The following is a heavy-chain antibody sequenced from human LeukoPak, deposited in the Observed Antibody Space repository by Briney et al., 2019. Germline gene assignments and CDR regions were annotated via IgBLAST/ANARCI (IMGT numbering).Heavy chain of an antibody. CDR2: IYYSGST. D-gene: IGHD4-17*01. V-gene: IGHV4-61*01. J-gene: IGHJ4*02. Sequence: SETLSLTCTVSGGSVSSGSYYWSWLRQPPGKGLEWIGYIYYSGSTNYNPSLKSRVTISVDTSRNQFSLKLSSVTAADTAMYYCARGRYGDSVDYWGQGTLVTVSS. CDR1: GGSVSSGSYY. CDR3: ARGRYGDSVDY.